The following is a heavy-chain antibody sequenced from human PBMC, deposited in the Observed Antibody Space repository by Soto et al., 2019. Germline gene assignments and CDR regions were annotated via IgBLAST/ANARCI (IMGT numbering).Heavy chain of an antibody. V-gene: IGHV3-23*01. D-gene: IGHD6-19*01. CDR1: GFTFSSYA. Sequence: GGSLRLSCAASGFTFSSYAMSWVRQAPGKGLEWVSAISGSGGSTYYADSVKGRFTISRDNSKNTLYLQMNSLRAEDTAVYYCAKSSDFSSGWYGGGAFDIWGQGTMVTVSS. CDR3: AKSSDFSSGWYGGGAFDI. CDR2: ISGSGGST. J-gene: IGHJ3*02.